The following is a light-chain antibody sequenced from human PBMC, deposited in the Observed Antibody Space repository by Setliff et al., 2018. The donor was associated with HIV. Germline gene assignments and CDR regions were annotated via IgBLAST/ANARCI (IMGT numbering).Light chain of an antibody. CDR3: SSYTSSYTFV. Sequence: QSALTQPPSASGSPGQSVTISCTGTSSDVGRYNFVSWYQQHPGKAPKLMIYDVSNRPSGVSNRFSGSKSGNTASLTISGLQAKDEADYYCSSYTSSYTFVFGTGTKVTVL. V-gene: IGLV2-14*03. CDR1: SSDVGRYNF. CDR2: DVS. J-gene: IGLJ1*01.